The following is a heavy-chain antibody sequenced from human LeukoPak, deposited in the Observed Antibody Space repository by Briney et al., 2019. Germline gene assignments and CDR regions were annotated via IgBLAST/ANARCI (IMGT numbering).Heavy chain of an antibody. CDR2: INHSGST. D-gene: IGHD6-6*01. V-gene: IGHV4-34*01. J-gene: IGHJ4*02. Sequence: SETLSLTCAVYGGSFSGYYWSWIRQPPGKGLEWIGEINHSGSTNYNPSLKSRVTISVDTSKNQFSLKLSSVTAAATAVYYCARVTRKGSSSSWGDYWGQGTLVTVSS. CDR1: GGSFSGYY. CDR3: ARVTRKGSSSSWGDY.